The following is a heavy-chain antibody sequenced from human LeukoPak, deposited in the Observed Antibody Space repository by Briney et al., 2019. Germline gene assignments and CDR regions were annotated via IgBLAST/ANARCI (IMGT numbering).Heavy chain of an antibody. CDR3: ARGWCSGGSGYSTGWFDP. D-gene: IGHD2-15*01. J-gene: IGHJ5*02. V-gene: IGHV3-74*03. CDR1: GFTFSNYA. CDR2: ISIVGGST. Sequence: GGSLTLSCSASGFTFSNYAMIWVAPPPGRGRVWVSRISIVGGSTTYAASAKGRFPISRTNAKNTLYLQMNSLRAEHTAVYYCARGWCSGGSGYSTGWFDPWGQGTLVTVSS.